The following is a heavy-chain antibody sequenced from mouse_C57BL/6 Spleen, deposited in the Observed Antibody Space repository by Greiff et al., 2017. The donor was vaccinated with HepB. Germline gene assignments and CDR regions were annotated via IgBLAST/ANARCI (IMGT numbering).Heavy chain of an antibody. CDR1: GYTFTSYW. CDR2: IYPGSGST. Sequence: QVQLKQPGAELVKPGASVKMSCKASGYTFTSYWITWVKQRPGQGLEWIGDIYPGSGSTNYNEKFKSKATLTVDTSSSTAYMQLSSLTSEDSAVYYCARSGYSNPWYFDVWGTGTTVTVSS. D-gene: IGHD2-5*01. J-gene: IGHJ1*03. CDR3: ARSGYSNPWYFDV. V-gene: IGHV1-55*01.